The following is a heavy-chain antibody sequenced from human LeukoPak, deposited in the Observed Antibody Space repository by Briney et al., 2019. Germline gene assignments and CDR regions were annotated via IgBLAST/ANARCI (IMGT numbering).Heavy chain of an antibody. J-gene: IGHJ4*02. CDR1: GASISRGGDY. CDR2: ISYSGSS. Sequence: SETLSLTCSVSGASISRGGDYWSWIRQHPGKGLEWIGYISYSGSSYYNPSLKSQFRVSVDTAKNQFSLKVNSVTAADTAVYYCARATGLTTFHYWGQGTQVTVSS. D-gene: IGHD4-17*01. CDR3: ARATGLTTFHY. V-gene: IGHV4-31*01.